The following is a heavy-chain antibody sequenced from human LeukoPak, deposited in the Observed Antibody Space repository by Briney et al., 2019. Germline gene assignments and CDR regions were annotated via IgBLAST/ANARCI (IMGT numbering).Heavy chain of an antibody. V-gene: IGHV4-34*01. J-gene: IGHJ4*02. Sequence: SETLSLTCAAYGGSFSGYYWSWIRQPPGKGLEWIGEINHSGSTNYNPSLKRRVTISVDTSKNQFSLKLSSVTAADTDVYYCARGLDDFRVFDYWGQGTLVTVSS. D-gene: IGHD2/OR15-2a*01. CDR1: GGSFSGYY. CDR2: INHSGST. CDR3: ARGLDDFRVFDY.